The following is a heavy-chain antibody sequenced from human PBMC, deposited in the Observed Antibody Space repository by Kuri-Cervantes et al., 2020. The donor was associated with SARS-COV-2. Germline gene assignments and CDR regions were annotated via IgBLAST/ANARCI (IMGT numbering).Heavy chain of an antibody. CDR3: AKDLSWCAGDCPTQ. V-gene: IGHV3-23*01. D-gene: IGHD2-21*01. CDR2: ISVSGGST. J-gene: IGHJ4*02. Sequence: AESLSLTCAASEFTFSSYVMTWVRQAPGKGLEWVSSISVSGGSTYYANSVKGRFTISRDNSKNTLYLQMNSLRAEDTAVYYCAKDLSWCAGDCPTQWGQGTLVTVSS. CDR1: EFTFSSYV.